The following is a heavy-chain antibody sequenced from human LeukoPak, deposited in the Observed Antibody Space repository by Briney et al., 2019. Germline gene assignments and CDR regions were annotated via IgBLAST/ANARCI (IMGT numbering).Heavy chain of an antibody. V-gene: IGHV3-48*04. D-gene: IGHD3-22*01. Sequence: PGGSLRLSCAASGFTFSSYSMNWVRQAPGKGLEWVSYIGSSSDTIYYADSVKGRFTISRDNAKNSLYLQMNSLRAEDTALYYCAKDTTFYYDSSGSSGGAFDIWGQGTMVTVSS. CDR1: GFTFSSYS. CDR3: AKDTTFYYDSSGSSGGAFDI. J-gene: IGHJ3*02. CDR2: IGSSSDTI.